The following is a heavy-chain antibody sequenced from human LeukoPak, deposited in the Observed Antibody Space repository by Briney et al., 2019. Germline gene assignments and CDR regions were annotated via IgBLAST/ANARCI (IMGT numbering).Heavy chain of an antibody. J-gene: IGHJ4*02. CDR1: GLTVSSNY. CDR3: ARAYIVGAPTYFDY. V-gene: IGHV3-66*01. Sequence: GGSLRLSCAASGLTVSSNYMSWVRQAPGKGLEWVSVIYSGGSTYYADSVKGRFTISRDNSKNTLYLQMNSLRAEDTAVYYCARAYIVGAPTYFDYWGQGTLVTVSS. CDR2: IYSGGST. D-gene: IGHD1-26*01.